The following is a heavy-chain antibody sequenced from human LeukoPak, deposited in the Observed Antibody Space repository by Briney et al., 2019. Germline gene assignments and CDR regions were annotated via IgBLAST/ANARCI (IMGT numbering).Heavy chain of an antibody. Sequence: ASVKVSCKASGYTFTSYGISWVRQAPGQGLEWMGWISAHNGNTNYAQKLQGRVTMTTDTSTSTAYMELRSLRSDDTAVYYCARDSRFYDFWSGSYYGMDVWGQGTTVTVSS. CDR3: ARDSRFYDFWSGSYYGMDV. CDR2: ISAHNGNT. V-gene: IGHV1-18*01. CDR1: GYTFTSYG. J-gene: IGHJ6*02. D-gene: IGHD3-3*01.